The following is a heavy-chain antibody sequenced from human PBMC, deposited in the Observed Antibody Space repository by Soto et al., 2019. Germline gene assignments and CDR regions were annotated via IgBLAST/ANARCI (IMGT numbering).Heavy chain of an antibody. CDR3: ARDDSFAFDI. J-gene: IGHJ3*02. Sequence: EVQLVESGGGLVQPGGSLRLSCAASGFTFTSYSMNWVRQAPGKGLEWVSYIRGTTHYADSVKGRFTISRDHARSSLYLQMNSLRADDTAVYYCARDDSFAFDIWGQGTMVTVSS. D-gene: IGHD2-21*01. CDR1: GFTFTSYS. V-gene: IGHV3-48*01. CDR2: IRGTT.